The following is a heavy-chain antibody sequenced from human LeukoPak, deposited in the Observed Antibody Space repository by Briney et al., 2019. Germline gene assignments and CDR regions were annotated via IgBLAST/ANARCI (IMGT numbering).Heavy chain of an antibody. D-gene: IGHD6-13*01. Sequence: SETLSLTCTVSGDSISSYYWSWIRQPPGKGLEWIGYIHYSGSTNYNPSLKSRVTISVDTSKNQFSLILSSVTTADTAVYYCAREVVAAAGTVDYWAREPWSPSPQ. CDR1: GDSISSYY. V-gene: IGHV4-59*01. J-gene: IGHJ4*02. CDR3: AREVVAAAGTVDY. CDR2: IHYSGST.